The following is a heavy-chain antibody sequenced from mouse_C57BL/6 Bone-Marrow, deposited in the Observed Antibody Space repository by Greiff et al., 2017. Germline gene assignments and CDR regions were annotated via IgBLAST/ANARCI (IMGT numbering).Heavy chain of an antibody. D-gene: IGHD1-1*01. CDR1: GYTFTSYT. J-gene: IGHJ4*01. CDR2: INPSSGYT. CDR3: ARSYYGNYYAMDY. V-gene: IGHV1-4*01. Sequence: VQLVESGAELARPGASVKMSCKASGYTFTSYTMPWVKQRPGQGLEWIGYINPSSGYTKYNQKFKDKATLTADKSSSTAYMQLSSLTSEDSAVYYCARSYYGNYYAMDYWGQGTSVTVSS.